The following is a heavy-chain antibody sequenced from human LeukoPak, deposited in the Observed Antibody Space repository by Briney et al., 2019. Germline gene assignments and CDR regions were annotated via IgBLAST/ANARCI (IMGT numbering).Heavy chain of an antibody. CDR3: ATPKGYYYGSGPGYFNY. V-gene: IGHV4-4*02. D-gene: IGHD3-10*01. CDR2: ICHSGST. Sequence: SETLSLTRSVSGDSISSSNCWSWVRQSPGKGLDWIGEICHSGSTNYNPSLKTRVAISMDKSKNQFSLKLTSVTAADTAVYYCATPKGYYYGSGPGYFNYWGQGTLVTVSS. CDR1: GDSISSSNC. J-gene: IGHJ4*02.